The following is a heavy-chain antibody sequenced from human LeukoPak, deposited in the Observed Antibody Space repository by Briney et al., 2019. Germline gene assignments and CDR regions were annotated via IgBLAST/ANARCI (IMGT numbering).Heavy chain of an antibody. D-gene: IGHD5-18*01. V-gene: IGHV3-23*01. Sequence: GGSLRLSCAASGFTFSTYAMSWVRQAPGKGLEWVSSFSGSGGSTYYADSVKGRFTISRDNSKNTLYPQMNSLRAEDTAVYYCAKDLGMQVWFPLWGQGTLVTVSS. CDR3: AKDLGMQVWFPL. J-gene: IGHJ4*02. CDR1: GFTFSTYA. CDR2: FSGSGGST.